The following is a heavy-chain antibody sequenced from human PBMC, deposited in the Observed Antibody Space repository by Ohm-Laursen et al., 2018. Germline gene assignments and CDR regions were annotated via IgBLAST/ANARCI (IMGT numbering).Heavy chain of an antibody. V-gene: IGHV3-21*01. Sequence: GSLRLSCAASGFTFSSYSMNWVRQAPGKGLEWVSSISSSSSYIYYADSVKGRFTISRDNAKNSLYLQMNSLRAEDTAVYYCARDTPPNYDFWSGYWTNQHDYWGQGTLVTVSS. D-gene: IGHD3-3*01. J-gene: IGHJ4*02. CDR3: ARDTPPNYDFWSGYWTNQHDY. CDR2: ISSSSSYI. CDR1: GFTFSSYS.